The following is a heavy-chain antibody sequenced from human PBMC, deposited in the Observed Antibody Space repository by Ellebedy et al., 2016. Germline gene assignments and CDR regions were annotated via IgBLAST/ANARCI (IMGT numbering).Heavy chain of an antibody. CDR2: MHYSGKT. CDR3: VNHMSYYSSGGLFSFDS. D-gene: IGHD2-15*01. CDR1: GGAISSYY. V-gene: IGHV4-59*08. Sequence: SETLSLTXTVSGGAISSYYWSWIRQPPGKGLEWIGYMHYSGKTNSNPSLKSRAIISVDTSKNQFSLKLSSVTAADTAVYYCVNHMSYYSSGGLFSFDSWGQGALVTVSS. J-gene: IGHJ4*02.